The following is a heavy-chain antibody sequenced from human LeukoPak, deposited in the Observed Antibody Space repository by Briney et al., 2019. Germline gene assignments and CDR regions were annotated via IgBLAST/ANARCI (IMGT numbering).Heavy chain of an antibody. CDR2: INHSGST. Sequence: SETLSLTCAVYGGSFSGYYWSWIRQPPGKGLEWTGEINHSGSTNYNPSLKSRVTISVDTSKNQFSLKLSSVTAADTAVYYCARAPRFDPWGQGTLVTVSS. CDR3: ARAPRFDP. J-gene: IGHJ5*02. CDR1: GGSFSGYY. V-gene: IGHV4-34*01.